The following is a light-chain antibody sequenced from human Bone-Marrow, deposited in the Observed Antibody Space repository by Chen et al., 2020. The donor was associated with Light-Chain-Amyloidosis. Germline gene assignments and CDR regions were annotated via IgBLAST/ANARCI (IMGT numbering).Light chain of an antibody. CDR3: QVWDRSSDRPV. J-gene: IGLJ3*02. CDR2: DDS. CDR1: NIGSTS. V-gene: IGLV3-21*02. Sequence: SYVLTQPSSVSVAPVPTATSACGGNNIGSTSVPWYQQTPGQAPLLVVYDDSDRPSGIPERLSGSNSGNTATLTISRVEAGDEADYYCQVWDRSSDRPVFGGGTKLTVL.